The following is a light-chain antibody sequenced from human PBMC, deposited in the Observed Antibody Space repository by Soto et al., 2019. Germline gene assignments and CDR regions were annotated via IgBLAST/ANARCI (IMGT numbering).Light chain of an antibody. CDR3: LQLNRYPLT. J-gene: IGKJ4*01. Sequence: IHMTQSPSTLSVSVLDIVTITFLASQTISSWLAWYQQKPGKAPKLLIYSASTLQSGVPSRFSGSGSWTEFSLTIRALQPEDFATYYCLQLNRYPLTFGGGTKVDIK. CDR1: QTISSW. V-gene: IGKV1-5*01. CDR2: SAS.